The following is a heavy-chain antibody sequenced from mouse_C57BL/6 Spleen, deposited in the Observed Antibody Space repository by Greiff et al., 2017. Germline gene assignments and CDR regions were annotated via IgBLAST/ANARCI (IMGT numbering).Heavy chain of an antibody. CDR3: ARAGEKNGAGGD. J-gene: IGHJ3*01. CDR2: ILPGSGST. D-gene: IGHD1-1*02. CDR1: GYTFPGYW. Sequence: VQLQQSGAELMKPGASVKLSCKATGYTFPGYWIEWVKQRPGHGLEWLGEILPGSGSTNYNEKFKGKATFTADTSSNTAYMQLSSLTTEDSAIYDWARAGEKNGAGGDWGQGTLGTVSA. V-gene: IGHV1-9*01.